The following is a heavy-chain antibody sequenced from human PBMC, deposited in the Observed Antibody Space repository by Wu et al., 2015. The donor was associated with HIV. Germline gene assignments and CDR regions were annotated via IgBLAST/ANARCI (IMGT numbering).Heavy chain of an antibody. J-gene: IGHJ4*02. Sequence: QVQLVQSGAEVKKPGASVKVSCKASGYTFTGYYMHWVRQAPGQGLEWMGWINPNSGGTNYAQKFQGRVTMTRDTSISTAFMELSRLRSDDTAVYYCAREVTMIVVVPKTGFDYWGQGTLVTVSS. CDR1: GYTFTGYY. D-gene: IGHD3-22*01. V-gene: IGHV1-2*02. CDR3: AREVTMIVVVPKTGFDY. CDR2: INPNSGGT.